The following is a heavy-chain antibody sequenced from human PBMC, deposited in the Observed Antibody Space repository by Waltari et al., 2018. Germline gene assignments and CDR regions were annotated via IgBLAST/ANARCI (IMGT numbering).Heavy chain of an antibody. D-gene: IGHD6-19*01. Sequence: QVQLVQSGAEVKKPGSSVKVSCKAYGGTFSSYAISWVRQAPGQGLEWMGGLIPLFGTANYAQQFQGRVTITADESTSTAYLELSRLRSEDTAVYYCARDATPPSQDYSSGWYSDYWGQGTLVTVSS. CDR1: GGTFSSYA. CDR3: ARDATPPSQDYSSGWYSDY. V-gene: IGHV1-69*01. J-gene: IGHJ4*02. CDR2: LIPLFGTA.